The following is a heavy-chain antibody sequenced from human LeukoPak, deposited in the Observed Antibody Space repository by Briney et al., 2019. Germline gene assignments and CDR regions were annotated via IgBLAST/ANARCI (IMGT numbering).Heavy chain of an antibody. CDR3: AINWNNDY. Sequence: GGSLRLSCAAPGFTFSSYAMSWVRQAPGKGLEWVSAISSSGGSTYYVDSVKGRFTVSRDNSRNTLYLQMNSLRAEDTAVYYCAINWNNDYWGQGTLVTVSS. J-gene: IGHJ4*02. CDR1: GFTFSSYA. CDR2: ISSSGGST. D-gene: IGHD1/OR15-1a*01. V-gene: IGHV3-23*01.